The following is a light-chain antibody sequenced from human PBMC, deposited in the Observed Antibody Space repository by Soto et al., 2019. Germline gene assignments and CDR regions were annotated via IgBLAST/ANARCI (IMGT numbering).Light chain of an antibody. Sequence: EIVMTQSPATLSVSPGERATLSCRASQTVSSNLAWYQQKPGQAPRLLIYGASTRATGIPARFSGSGSGTEFTLTISSLQSEDFAVSYCQQYNKWPPLTFGGGTKVEIK. CDR2: GAS. CDR1: QTVSSN. V-gene: IGKV3-15*01. CDR3: QQYNKWPPLT. J-gene: IGKJ4*01.